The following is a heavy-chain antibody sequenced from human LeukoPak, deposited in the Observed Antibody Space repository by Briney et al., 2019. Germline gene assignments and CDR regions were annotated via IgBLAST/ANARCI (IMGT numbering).Heavy chain of an antibody. D-gene: IGHD3-9*01. V-gene: IGHV5-10-1*01. Sequence: GESLLISCEGSGSIFTSYWISWGRQLPGKGLEWMGRIDPSDSYTNYSPSFQGHVTISVDKSINTAYLQWSSLKASDTAMYYCARLEYFADYWGQGTLVTVSS. CDR2: IDPSDSYT. J-gene: IGHJ4*02. CDR3: ARLEYFADY. CDR1: GSIFTSYW.